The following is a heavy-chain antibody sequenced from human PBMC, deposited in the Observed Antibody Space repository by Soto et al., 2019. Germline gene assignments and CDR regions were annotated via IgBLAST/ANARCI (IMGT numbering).Heavy chain of an antibody. J-gene: IGHJ4*02. Sequence: GSLRLSCAASGFAFSDYAMNWVRQATGKGLEWVWASSGGAGDTYYADSVKGRFTISRDNSKNTLYLKMKSLRAEDTAIYYCAKSSRITLVRGVTDYWGQGTLVTVSS. D-gene: IGHD3-10*01. CDR2: SSGGAGDT. V-gene: IGHV3-23*01. CDR1: GFAFSDYA. CDR3: AKSSRITLVRGVTDY.